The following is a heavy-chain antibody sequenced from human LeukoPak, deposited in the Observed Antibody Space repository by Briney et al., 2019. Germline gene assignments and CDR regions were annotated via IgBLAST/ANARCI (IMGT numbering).Heavy chain of an antibody. CDR3: ARLFYNWGIDY. D-gene: IGHD1-20*01. CDR2: IFYSGSP. Sequence: SETLSLTCTVSGAPVSSSNYYWGWIRQPPGKGLEWVGTIFYSGSPYYNPSLKSRVTISVDTSKNRFSLKLISVTVADTAVYYCARLFYNWGIDYWGQGTLVTVSS. CDR1: GAPVSSSNYY. V-gene: IGHV4-39*01. J-gene: IGHJ4*02.